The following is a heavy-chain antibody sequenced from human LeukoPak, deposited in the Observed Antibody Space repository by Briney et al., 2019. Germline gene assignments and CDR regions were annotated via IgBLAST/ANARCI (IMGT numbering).Heavy chain of an antibody. J-gene: IGHJ4*02. D-gene: IGHD2-15*01. V-gene: IGHV1-18*01. CDR2: ISAHNGDT. CDR1: GYIFTNYG. CDR3: ARGGPPGGSGAYSDH. Sequence: GASVKVSCKVSGYIFTNYGITWVRQAPGQGLEWMGWISAHNGDTNYAQKLQGRVTLTTDTSTSTVYMEMRSLRSDDTAVYYCARGGPPGGSGAYSDHWGQGTLVTVSS.